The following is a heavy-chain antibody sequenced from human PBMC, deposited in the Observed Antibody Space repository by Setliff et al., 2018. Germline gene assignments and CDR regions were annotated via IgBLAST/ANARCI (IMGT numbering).Heavy chain of an antibody. D-gene: IGHD3-3*01. V-gene: IGHV4-34*01. CDR3: RYWSGYYNNDY. J-gene: IGHJ4*02. CDR2: INHSGCT. CDR1: GGSFTNYY. Sequence: SETLSLTCTVYGGSFTNYYWGWIRQSPGKGLEWIGEINHSGCTNYNPSLKSRLTISVDASTNQFSLKLYSVTAADTAVYYCRYWSGYYNNDYWGQGTLVTVSS.